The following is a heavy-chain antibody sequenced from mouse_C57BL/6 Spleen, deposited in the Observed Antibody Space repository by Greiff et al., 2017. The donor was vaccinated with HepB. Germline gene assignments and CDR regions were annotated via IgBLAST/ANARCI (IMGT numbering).Heavy chain of an antibody. V-gene: IGHV1-82*01. D-gene: IGHD2-5*01. CDR3: ARGGAYSNYGFAY. CDR2: IYPGDGDT. Sequence: LVESGPELVKPGASVKISCKASGYAFSSSWMNWVKQRPGKGLEWIGRIYPGDGDTNYNGKFKGKATLTADKSSSTAYMQLSSLTSEDSAVYFCARGGAYSNYGFAYWGQGTLVTVSA. CDR1: GYAFSSSW. J-gene: IGHJ3*01.